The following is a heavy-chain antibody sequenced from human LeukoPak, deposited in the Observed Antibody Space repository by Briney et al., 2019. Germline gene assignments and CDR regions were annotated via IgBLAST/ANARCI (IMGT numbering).Heavy chain of an antibody. V-gene: IGHV3-21*04. CDR1: GFTFSSYS. CDR2: ISSSSSYI. CDR3: AKSYGDYLGYFDS. Sequence: KPGGSLRLSCAASGFTFSSYSMNWVRQAPGKGLEWVSSISSSSSYIYYAASVKGRFTISRDKSKNTLFLQMNSLRAEDTAVYYCAKSYGDYLGYFDSWGQGTLVTVSS. D-gene: IGHD4-17*01. J-gene: IGHJ4*02.